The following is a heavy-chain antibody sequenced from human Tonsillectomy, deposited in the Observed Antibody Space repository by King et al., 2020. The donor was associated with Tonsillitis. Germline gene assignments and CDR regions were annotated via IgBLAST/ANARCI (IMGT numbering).Heavy chain of an antibody. CDR2: ISYDGSNK. V-gene: IGHV3-30*10. CDR3: ARDNYYYYYMDV. Sequence: QLVQSGGGVVQPGRSLRLSCAASGFTFSAFTMRWVRQAPGKGLEWVAVISYDGSNKYYTHSVKGRFTISRGHSKNTLYLQMNSLRAEDTAVYYCARDNYYYYYMDVWGKGTTVTVSS. CDR1: GFTFSAFT. J-gene: IGHJ6*03.